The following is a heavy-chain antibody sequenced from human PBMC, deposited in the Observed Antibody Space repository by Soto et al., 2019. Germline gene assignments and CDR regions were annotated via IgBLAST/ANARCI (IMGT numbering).Heavy chain of an antibody. CDR2: IIPIFGTA. Sequence: SVKVSCKASRGTFSSYAISWVRQAPGQGLEWMGGIIPIFGTANYAQKFQGRVTITADESTSTAYMELSSLRSEDTAVYYCARVLGYSSSWWRHSAFDIWGQGTTVTVSS. CDR1: RGTFSSYA. CDR3: ARVLGYSSSWWRHSAFDI. V-gene: IGHV1-69*13. J-gene: IGHJ3*02. D-gene: IGHD6-13*01.